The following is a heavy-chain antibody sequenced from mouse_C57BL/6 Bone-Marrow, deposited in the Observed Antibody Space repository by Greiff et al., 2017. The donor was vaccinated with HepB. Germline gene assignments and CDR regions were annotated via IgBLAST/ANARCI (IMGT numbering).Heavy chain of an antibody. Sequence: QVQLQQSGAELVRPGASVKLSCKASGYTFTDYYINWVKQRPGQGLEWIARIYPGSGNTYYNEKFKGKATLTADKSYSTAYMQLSSLTSEDSAVYFCARGYGSSRDLYFDVWGTGTTVTVSS. D-gene: IGHD1-1*01. CDR1: GYTFTDYY. CDR2: IYPGSGNT. V-gene: IGHV1-76*01. J-gene: IGHJ1*03. CDR3: ARGYGSSRDLYFDV.